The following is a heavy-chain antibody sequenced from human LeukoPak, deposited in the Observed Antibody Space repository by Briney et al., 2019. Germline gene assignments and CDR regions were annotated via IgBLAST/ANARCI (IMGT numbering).Heavy chain of an antibody. CDR3: ARDEDSDY. J-gene: IGHJ4*02. CDR2: ISAYNGNT. Sequence: ASVKVSCKASGYTFTGYYMHWVRQAPGQGLEWMGWISAYNGNTNYAQKLQGRVTMTTDTSTSTAYMELRSLRSDDTAVYYCARDEDSDYWGQGTLVTVSS. V-gene: IGHV1-18*04. D-gene: IGHD2-15*01. CDR1: GYTFTGYY.